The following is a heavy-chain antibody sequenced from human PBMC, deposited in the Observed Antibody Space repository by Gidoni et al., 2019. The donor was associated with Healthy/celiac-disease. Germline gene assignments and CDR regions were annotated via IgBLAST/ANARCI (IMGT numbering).Heavy chain of an antibody. CDR3: ARVPSVWSDSNWFDP. V-gene: IGHV4-31*03. Sequence: QVQPQASGPGLVKPSQTLSLICTVSGGSISSGGYYWSWTRQHPGKGLEWIGYIYYSWSTYYNPSLKSRVTISVDTSKNQFSLKLSSVTAADTAVYYCARVPSVWSDSNWFDPWSQGTLVTVSS. CDR1: GGSISSGGYY. D-gene: IGHD3-3*01. CDR2: IYYSWST. J-gene: IGHJ5*02.